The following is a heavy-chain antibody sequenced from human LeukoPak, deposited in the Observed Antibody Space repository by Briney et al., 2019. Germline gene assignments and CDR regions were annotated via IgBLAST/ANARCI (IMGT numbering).Heavy chain of an antibody. CDR1: GFIFSNYA. J-gene: IGHJ4*02. Sequence: GGSLRLSCAASGFIFSNYAMHWVRQAPGKGLEWVAVISYDGSYKYYAASVKGRFTISRDNSKNSQYLQMNSLRAEDTAVYYCARGDSSGYYLNYWGQGTLVTVSS. CDR3: ARGDSSGYYLNY. D-gene: IGHD3-22*01. V-gene: IGHV3-30*03. CDR2: ISYDGSYK.